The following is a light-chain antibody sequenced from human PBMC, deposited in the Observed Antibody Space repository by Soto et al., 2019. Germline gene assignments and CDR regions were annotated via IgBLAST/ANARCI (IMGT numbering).Light chain of an antibody. Sequence: DIQMTQSPSTLSASVGDRVTITCRASQSISSWLAWYQQKPGKAPKLLIYDASSLESGVPSRFSGSGSGTEFTLTICSLQPDDFATYYCQQYNSYSTFGQGTKVEIK. J-gene: IGKJ1*01. CDR3: QQYNSYST. V-gene: IGKV1-5*01. CDR1: QSISSW. CDR2: DAS.